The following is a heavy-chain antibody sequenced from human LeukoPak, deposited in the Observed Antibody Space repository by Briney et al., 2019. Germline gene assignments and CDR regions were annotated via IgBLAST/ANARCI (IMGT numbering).Heavy chain of an antibody. V-gene: IGHV3-30*02. CDR3: ANSRTKED. Sequence: GGSLRLSCAAAGYDCSSYGMHWVRQAPGKGLEWVAFIRSHGTDEYYADSVKGRFTISRDDSNNTVDLQMHRLKVEDTATYYCANSRTKEDWGQGTLVTVSS. CDR2: IRSHGTDE. J-gene: IGHJ4*02. CDR1: GYDCSSYG. D-gene: IGHD1-1*01.